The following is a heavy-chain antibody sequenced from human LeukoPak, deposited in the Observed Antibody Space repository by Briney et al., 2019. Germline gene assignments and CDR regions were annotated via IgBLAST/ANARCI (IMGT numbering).Heavy chain of an antibody. J-gene: IGHJ6*03. Sequence: SETLSLTCAVYGGSFSGYYWSWIRQPPGKGLEWIGEINHSGSTNHNPSLKSRVTISVDTSKNQFSLKLSSVTAADTAVYYCARRLFGGSTGVYFYYYIDVWGKGTTVAVSS. CDR1: GGSFSGYY. CDR2: INHSGST. V-gene: IGHV4-34*01. D-gene: IGHD1-1*01. CDR3: ARRLFGGSTGVYFYYYIDV.